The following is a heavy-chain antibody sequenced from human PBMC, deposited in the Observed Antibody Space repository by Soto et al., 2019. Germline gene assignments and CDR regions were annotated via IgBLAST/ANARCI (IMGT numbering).Heavy chain of an antibody. J-gene: IGHJ3*02. CDR2: IYYSGTT. V-gene: IGHV4-59*01. CDR3: ASRLTEATTTGEGVGI. D-gene: IGHD3-9*01. CDR1: NGSISSYY. Sequence: QVQLQESGPGLVKPSETLSLTCTVSNGSISSYYWRWIRQPPGKGLGWRGLIYYSGTTKYNPSLRSRVTTSVGTTKNQHCLKLSSVTAADTAVDYCASRLTEATTTGEGVGIWGHGTMVTVSS.